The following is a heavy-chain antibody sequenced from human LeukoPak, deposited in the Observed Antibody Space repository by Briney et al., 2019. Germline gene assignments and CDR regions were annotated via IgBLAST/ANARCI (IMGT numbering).Heavy chain of an antibody. Sequence: SETLSLTCTVSGGSISSSSYYWGWIRQPPGTGLEWIGSIYYSGSTYYNPSLKSRVTISVDTSKNQFSLKLSSVTAADTAVYYCARQRRYFDWLLLGYGMDVWGQGTTVTVSS. D-gene: IGHD3-9*01. CDR3: ARQRRYFDWLLLGYGMDV. J-gene: IGHJ6*02. CDR1: GGSISSSSYY. V-gene: IGHV4-39*01. CDR2: IYYSGST.